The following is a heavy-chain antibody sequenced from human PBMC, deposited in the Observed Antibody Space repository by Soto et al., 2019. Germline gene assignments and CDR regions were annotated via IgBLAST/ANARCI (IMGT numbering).Heavy chain of an antibody. Sequence: GGSLRLSCAASGFTFSSYWMHWVRQAPGKGLVWVSRIKGDGSETNYADSVKGRFTISRDNAKNTLYLQLNSLRAEDTAVYYCLRGNSGYGDFDYWGQGTRVTVSS. D-gene: IGHD5-12*01. CDR3: LRGNSGYGDFDY. CDR2: IKGDGSET. V-gene: IGHV3-74*01. J-gene: IGHJ4*02. CDR1: GFTFSSYW.